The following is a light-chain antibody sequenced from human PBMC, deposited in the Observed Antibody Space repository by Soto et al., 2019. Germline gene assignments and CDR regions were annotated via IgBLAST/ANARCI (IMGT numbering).Light chain of an antibody. CDR3: CSYAGSSTIDVV. CDR1: SSDVGSYNL. CDR2: EGS. V-gene: IGLV2-23*03. J-gene: IGLJ2*01. Sequence: QSALTQPASVSGSPGQSITISCTGTSSDVGSYNLVSWYQQHPGKAPKLMIYEGSKRPSGVSNRFSGSKSGNTASLTISGLQAEDADEYYYCSYAGSSTIDVVFGGGTKLTVL.